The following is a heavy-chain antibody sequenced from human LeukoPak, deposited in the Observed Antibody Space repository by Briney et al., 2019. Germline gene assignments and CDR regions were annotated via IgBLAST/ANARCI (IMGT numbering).Heavy chain of an antibody. D-gene: IGHD5-18*01. J-gene: IGHJ3*02. CDR1: GFTFSSYA. CDR2: ISYDGSNK. V-gene: IGHV3-30-3*01. Sequence: GGSLRLSCAASGFTFSSYAMHWVRQAPGKGLEWVAVISYDGSNKYYADSVKGRFTISRDNSKNTLYLQMNSLRAEDTAVYYCARAVYSYGPPLDAFDIWGQGTMVTVSS. CDR3: ARAVYSYGPPLDAFDI.